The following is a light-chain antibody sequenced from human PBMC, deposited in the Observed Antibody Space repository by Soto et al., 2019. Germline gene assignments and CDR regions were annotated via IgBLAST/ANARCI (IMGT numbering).Light chain of an antibody. V-gene: IGLV1-40*01. CDR2: GNS. CDR3: QSYDSSLSVLYV. J-gene: IGLJ1*01. CDR1: SSNIGAGYD. Sequence: QSVLTQPPSVSEAPGQRVTISCTGSSSNIGAGYDVHWYQQLPGTAPKVLIYGNSDRPSGVPDRFSGSKSGTSASLAITGLQAEDEADYYCQSYDSSLSVLYVFGTGTKLTVL.